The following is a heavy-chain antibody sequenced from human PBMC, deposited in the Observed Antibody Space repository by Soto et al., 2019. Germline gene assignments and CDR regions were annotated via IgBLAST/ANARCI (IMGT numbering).Heavy chain of an antibody. CDR3: ANVYSSSPGFFDY. CDR1: GSSISPFY. V-gene: IGHV4-59*08. CDR2: IYYTGST. Sequence: KPSETLSLTCTVSGSSISPFYWSWTRQPPGKGLEWIGNIYYTGSTKYNPSLKSRVTISVDTSKNQFSLKLSSVTAADTAVYYCANVYSSSPGFFDYWGQGTLVTVSS. J-gene: IGHJ4*02. D-gene: IGHD6-6*01.